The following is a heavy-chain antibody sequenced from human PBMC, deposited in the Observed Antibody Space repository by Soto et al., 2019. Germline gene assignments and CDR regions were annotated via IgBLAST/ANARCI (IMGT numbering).Heavy chain of an antibody. CDR2: ISGSSRSI. V-gene: IGHV3-48*01. CDR1: GFTFSSYS. CDR3: ARDYYGDYAIDY. J-gene: IGHJ4*02. Sequence: EVQLVESGGGLVQPGGSLRLSCTASGFTFSSYSMNWVRQAPGKGLAWVSYISGSSRSIFYVDSVKGRFTISRDNAKNSLYLQMISLRAEDTAVYYCARDYYGDYAIDYWGQGTLVTVSS. D-gene: IGHD4-17*01.